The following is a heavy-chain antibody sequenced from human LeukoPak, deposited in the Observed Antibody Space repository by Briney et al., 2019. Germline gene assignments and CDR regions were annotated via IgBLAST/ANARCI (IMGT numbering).Heavy chain of an antibody. D-gene: IGHD2-2*01. CDR2: ISAYNGNT. J-gene: IGHJ4*02. CDR1: GYTFNTYG. CDR3: ARDPHWSSRNKYFDY. Sequence: ASVKVSCKTSGYTFNTYGITWVRQAPGQGLEWMGWISAYNGNTNYAQKLQGRVTMTTDTSTSTAYMELRNPRSDDTAVYYCARDPHWSSRNKYFDYWGQGTLVTVSS. V-gene: IGHV1-18*01.